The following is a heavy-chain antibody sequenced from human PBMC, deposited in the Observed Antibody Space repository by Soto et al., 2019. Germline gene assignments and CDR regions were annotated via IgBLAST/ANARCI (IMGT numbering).Heavy chain of an antibody. Sequence: SETLSLTCAVSGGSISSSNWWSWVRQPPGKGLEWIGEIYHSGSTNYIPSLKSRVTISVDKSKNQFSLKLSSVTAEDTAVYYCAKDQSKGSSWYYYYGMDVWGQGTTVTVSS. CDR1: GGSISSSNW. J-gene: IGHJ6*02. CDR3: AKDQSKGSSWYYYYGMDV. D-gene: IGHD6-13*01. CDR2: IYHSGST. V-gene: IGHV4-4*02.